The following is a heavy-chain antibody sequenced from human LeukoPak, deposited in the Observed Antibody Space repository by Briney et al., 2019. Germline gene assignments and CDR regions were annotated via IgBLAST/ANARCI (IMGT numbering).Heavy chain of an antibody. D-gene: IGHD3-3*01. CDR3: ARDGRQSYYDFWSGYYGGYYYYGMDV. Sequence: AETLSLTCTVSGGSISSYYWSWIRQPPGKGLEWIGYIYYSGSTNYNPSLKSRVTISVDTSKNQFSLKLSSVTAADTAVYYCARDGRQSYYDFWSGYYGGYYYYGMDVWGQGTTVTVSS. J-gene: IGHJ6*02. V-gene: IGHV4-59*01. CDR1: GGSISSYY. CDR2: IYYSGST.